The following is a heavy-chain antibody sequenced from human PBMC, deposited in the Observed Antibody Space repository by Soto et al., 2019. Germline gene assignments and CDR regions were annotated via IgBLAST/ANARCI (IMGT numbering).Heavy chain of an antibody. V-gene: IGHV3-23*01. CDR1: GFTFSSYA. CDR3: AKGALSSGWSYDAFDI. CDR2: ISGGGVST. J-gene: IGHJ3*02. Sequence: GGSLRLSCAASGFTFSSYAMRWVRQAPGKGLEWVSTISGGGVSTYYADSVKGRFTISRDNSKNTLYLQMNSLRAEDTAVYYCAKGALSSGWSYDAFDIWVQGTMVTVS. D-gene: IGHD6-19*01.